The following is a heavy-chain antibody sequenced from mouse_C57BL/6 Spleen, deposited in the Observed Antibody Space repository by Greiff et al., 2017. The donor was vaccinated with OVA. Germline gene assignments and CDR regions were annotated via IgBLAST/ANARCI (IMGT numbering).Heavy chain of an antibody. CDR2: ISNLAYSI. D-gene: IGHD1-1*01. J-gene: IGHJ4*01. CDR3: ARRGYGSSYEDYAMDY. Sequence: EVQGVESGGGLVQPGGSLKLSCAASGFTFSDYGMAWVRQAPRKGPEWVAFISNLAYSIYYADTVTGRFTISRENAKNTLYLEMSSLRSEDTAMYYCARRGYGSSYEDYAMDYWGQGTSVTVSS. CDR1: GFTFSDYG. V-gene: IGHV5-15*04.